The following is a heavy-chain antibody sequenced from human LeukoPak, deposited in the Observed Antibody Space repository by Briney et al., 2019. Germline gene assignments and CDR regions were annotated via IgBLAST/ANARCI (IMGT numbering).Heavy chain of an antibody. J-gene: IGHJ3*02. CDR2: ISSSSSYI. CDR3: ARDLSWLGYDSSGYYSDAFDI. Sequence: NTGGSLRLSCAASGFTFSSYSMNWVRQAPGKGLEWVSSISSSSSYIYYADSVKGRFTISRDNAKNSLYLQMNSLRAKDTAVYYCARDLSWLGYDSSGYYSDAFDIWGQGTMVTVSS. D-gene: IGHD3-22*01. V-gene: IGHV3-21*01. CDR1: GFTFSSYS.